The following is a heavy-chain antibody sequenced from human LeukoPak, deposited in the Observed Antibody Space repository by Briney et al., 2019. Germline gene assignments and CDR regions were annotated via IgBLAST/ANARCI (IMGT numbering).Heavy chain of an antibody. J-gene: IGHJ4*02. D-gene: IGHD3-22*01. Sequence: GGSLRLSCAASGFTFIDYEMNWVRQAPGKGLEWVSYISSSGSTIYYADSVKGRFTISRDNAKNSLYLQMNSLRAEDTAVYYCARGILTRGYYYDSSGYLHFDYWGQGTLVTVSS. V-gene: IGHV3-48*03. CDR3: ARGILTRGYYYDSSGYLHFDY. CDR1: GFTFIDYE. CDR2: ISSSGSTI.